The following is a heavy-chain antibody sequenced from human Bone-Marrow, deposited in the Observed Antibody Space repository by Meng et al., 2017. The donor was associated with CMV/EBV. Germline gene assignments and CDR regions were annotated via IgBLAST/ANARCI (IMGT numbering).Heavy chain of an antibody. V-gene: IGHV3-23*01. CDR2: ISGSGGST. Sequence: GESLKISCAASGFTFSSYAMSWVRQAPGKGLEWVSAISGSGGSTYYADSVKGRFTISRDNSKNTLYLQMNSLRAEDTAVYYCAKVRYQLLYGGRYFHYWGQGTLVTVSS. CDR1: GFTFSSYA. D-gene: IGHD2-2*02. CDR3: AKVRYQLLYGGRYFHY. J-gene: IGHJ4*02.